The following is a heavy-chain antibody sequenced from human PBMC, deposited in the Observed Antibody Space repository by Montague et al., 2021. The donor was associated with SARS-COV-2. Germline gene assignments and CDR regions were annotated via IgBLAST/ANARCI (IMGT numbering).Heavy chain of an antibody. J-gene: IGHJ4*02. CDR3: AKDFDYYDSSGYFDY. Sequence: SLRLSCAASGFTFGDYAMHWVRQAPGKGPEWVSGITWDSGTIDYADSAKGRFTISRDNAKNSLYLQMNSLRVEDTALYYCAKDFDYYDSSGYFDYWGQGTLVTVSS. V-gene: IGHV3-9*01. D-gene: IGHD3-22*01. CDR2: ITWDSGTI. CDR1: GFTFGDYA.